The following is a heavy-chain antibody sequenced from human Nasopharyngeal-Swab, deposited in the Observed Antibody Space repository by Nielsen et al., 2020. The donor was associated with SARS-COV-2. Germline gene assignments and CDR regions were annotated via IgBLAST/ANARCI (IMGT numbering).Heavy chain of an antibody. CDR2: ISGSGGST. J-gene: IGHJ4*02. CDR3: ARYSSSWGFFDF. D-gene: IGHD6-13*01. CDR1: GFTFSSYA. Sequence: GESLKISCAASGFTFSSYAMSWVRQAPGRGLEWVSAISGSGGSTYYADSVKGRFTISRDNSKNTLYLQMNSLRAEDTAVYYCARYSSSWGFFDFWGQGTLVTFSS. V-gene: IGHV3-23*01.